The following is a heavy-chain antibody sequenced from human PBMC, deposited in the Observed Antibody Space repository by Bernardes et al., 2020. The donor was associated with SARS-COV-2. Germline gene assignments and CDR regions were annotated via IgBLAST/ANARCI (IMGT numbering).Heavy chain of an antibody. CDR3: AKDPQPAYCSGVTCQPDS. Sequence: SETLSPTCTVSGGSISNSYWSWIRQTPGKGLEWIGYISDSGITDDNPSLKSRVTISVDTSRNQFSLKLSSLRADDTDVYYGAKDPQPAYCSGVTCQPDSWGQGTLVTVSS. CDR2: ISDSGIT. V-gene: IGHV4-59*12. D-gene: IGHD2-15*01. J-gene: IGHJ4*02. CDR1: GGSISNSY.